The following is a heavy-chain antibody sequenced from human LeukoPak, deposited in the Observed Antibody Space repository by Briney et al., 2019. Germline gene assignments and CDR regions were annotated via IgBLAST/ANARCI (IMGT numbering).Heavy chain of an antibody. J-gene: IGHJ6*04. CDR3: ASGENDILTGLSSY. CDR1: GFTFSSYS. D-gene: IGHD3-9*01. CDR2: ISSSSSYI. V-gene: IGHV3-21*01. Sequence: PGGSLRLSCAASGFTFSSYSMNWVRQAPGKGLEWVSSISSSSSYIYYADSVKGRFTISRDNAKNSLYLQMNSLRAEDTAVYYCASGENDILTGLSSYWGTGTTVTVSS.